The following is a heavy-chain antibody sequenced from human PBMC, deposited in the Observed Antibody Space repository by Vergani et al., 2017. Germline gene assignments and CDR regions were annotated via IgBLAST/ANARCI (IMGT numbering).Heavy chain of an antibody. V-gene: IGHV4-39*07. Sequence: QLQLQESGPGLVKPSETLSLTCTVSGGSISSSSYYWGWIRQPPGKGLEWIGSIYYSGSTYYNPSLKSRVTISVDTSKNQFSLKLSSVTAADTAVYYCARESWWSGYYNRWFDPWGQGTLVTVSS. CDR2: IYYSGST. CDR1: GGSISSSSYY. D-gene: IGHD3-3*01. J-gene: IGHJ5*02. CDR3: ARESWWSGYYNRWFDP.